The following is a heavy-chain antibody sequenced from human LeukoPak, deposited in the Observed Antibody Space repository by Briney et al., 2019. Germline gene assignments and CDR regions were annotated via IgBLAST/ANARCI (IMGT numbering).Heavy chain of an antibody. Sequence: PGGSLRLSCAASGFTSSSYSMNWVRQAPGKGLEWVSSISSSSSYIYYADSVKGRFTISRDNAKNSLYLQMNSLRAEDTAVYYCARGAAVAAPPSDYWGQGTLVTVSS. CDR3: ARGAAVAAPPSDY. J-gene: IGHJ4*02. CDR2: ISSSSSYI. CDR1: GFTSSSYS. D-gene: IGHD6-19*01. V-gene: IGHV3-21*01.